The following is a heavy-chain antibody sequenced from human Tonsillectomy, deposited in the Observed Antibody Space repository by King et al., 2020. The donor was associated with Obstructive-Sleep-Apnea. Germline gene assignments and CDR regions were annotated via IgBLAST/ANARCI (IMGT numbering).Heavy chain of an antibody. D-gene: IGHD2-21*02. CDR1: GFSFSNFG. CDR3: ARMTYCGGDCYFRAFDI. CDR2: MIVNGGRT. Sequence: VQLVESGGGLVQGSLRLSCAASGFSFSNFGMSWVCQAPGKGREWVSTMIVNGGRTYYADSVQGRFTISRDNSKNTVYLQMNSLRAEDTAEYYCARMTYCGGDCYFRAFDIWGQGTMVTFSS. J-gene: IGHJ3*02. V-gene: IGHV3-23*04.